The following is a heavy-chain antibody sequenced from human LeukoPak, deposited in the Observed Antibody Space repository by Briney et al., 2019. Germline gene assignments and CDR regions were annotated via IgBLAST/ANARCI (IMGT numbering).Heavy chain of an antibody. Sequence: AASVKLSCKASGGTFSSYAISWVRQAPGQGLEWMGGIIPIFGTANYAQKFQGRVTITADESTSTAYMELSSLRSEDTAVYYCASLRAVGATAEAPWGQGTLVTVSS. CDR1: GGTFSSYA. V-gene: IGHV1-69*13. J-gene: IGHJ5*02. D-gene: IGHD1-26*01. CDR3: ASLRAVGATAEAP. CDR2: IIPIFGTA.